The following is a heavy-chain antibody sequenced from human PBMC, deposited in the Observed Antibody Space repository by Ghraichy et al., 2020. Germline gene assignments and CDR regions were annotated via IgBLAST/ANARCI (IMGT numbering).Heavy chain of an antibody. Sequence: SQTLSLTCSVSGGSISRHYWSWIRQSPGRGLQWIGDIYYMGTITYNPSLKSRVTISMDTSKNQFSLKLSSVTAADTAVYYCARFSSRTQLYDSAGFYVFDPWGQGRLVTVSS. CDR2: IYYMGTI. V-gene: IGHV4-59*11. D-gene: IGHD3-22*01. CDR1: GGSISRHY. CDR3: ARFSSRTQLYDSAGFYVFDP. J-gene: IGHJ5*02.